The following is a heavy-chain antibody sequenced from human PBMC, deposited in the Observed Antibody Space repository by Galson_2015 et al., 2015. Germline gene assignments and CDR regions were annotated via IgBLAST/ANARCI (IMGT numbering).Heavy chain of an antibody. CDR3: ARGDSAGISQGCDY. V-gene: IGHV1-46*01. J-gene: IGHJ4*02. Sequence: SVKVSCKASGYTFSSYSIHWVRQAPGQGLEWMGLINPSDGNTRYTQKFQGRVTMTRDTSTSTVYMELSSLRSEDTAVYYCARGDSAGISQGCDYWGQGTLVTVSS. CDR1: GYTFSSYS. CDR2: INPSDGNT. D-gene: IGHD2-15*01.